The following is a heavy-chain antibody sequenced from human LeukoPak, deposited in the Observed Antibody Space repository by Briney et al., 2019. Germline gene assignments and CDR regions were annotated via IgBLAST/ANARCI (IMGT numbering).Heavy chain of an antibody. V-gene: IGHV4-31*03. CDR2: IYYSGST. J-gene: IGHJ4*02. CDR1: GGSISSGGYY. Sequence: SETLSLTCTVSGGSISSGGYYWSWIRQHPGKGLEWIGYIYYSGSTYYNPSLKSRVTISVDTSKNQFSLKLSSVTAADTAVYYCARSPDYYDSLGLVDYWGQGTLVTVSS. D-gene: IGHD3-22*01. CDR3: ARSPDYYDSLGLVDY.